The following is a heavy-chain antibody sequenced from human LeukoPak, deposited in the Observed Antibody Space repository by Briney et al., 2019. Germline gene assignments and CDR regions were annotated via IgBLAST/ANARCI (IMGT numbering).Heavy chain of an antibody. CDR1: GYSISTGHY. CDR2: IFHSGST. V-gene: IGHV4-38-2*01. CDR3: ARLYGGNSMDY. J-gene: IGHJ4*01. Sequence: SETLSLTCVVSGYSISTGHYWGWILQPPGKGLEWIVYIFHSGSTYYNPSLESRVTISVDTSKNQFSLKLSSVAAADTAVYYCARLYGGNSMDYWGQGTLVTVSS. D-gene: IGHD4-23*01.